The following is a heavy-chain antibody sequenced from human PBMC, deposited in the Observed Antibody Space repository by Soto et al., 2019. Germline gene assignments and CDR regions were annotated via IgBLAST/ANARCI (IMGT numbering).Heavy chain of an antibody. Sequence: SETLSLTCAVYGGSFSGYYWSWIRQPPGKGLEWIGEINHSGSTNYNPSLKSRVTISVDTSKNQFSLKLSSVTAADTAVYYCASYYYGSGNLDYWGQGTLVTVSS. CDR3: ASYYYGSGNLDY. CDR1: GGSFSGYY. CDR2: INHSGST. V-gene: IGHV4-34*01. D-gene: IGHD3-10*01. J-gene: IGHJ4*02.